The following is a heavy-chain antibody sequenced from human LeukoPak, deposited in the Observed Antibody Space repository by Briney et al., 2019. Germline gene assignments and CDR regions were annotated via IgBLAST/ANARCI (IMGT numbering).Heavy chain of an antibody. V-gene: IGHV3-21*04. CDR3: AKDFWSGYYQGDPFDY. D-gene: IGHD3-3*01. CDR1: GFTFSSYS. Sequence: PGGSLRLSCAASGFTFSSYSMNWVRQAPGKGLEWVSSISSSSSYIYYADSVKGRFTISRDNAKNSLYLQMNSLRAEDTAVYYCAKDFWSGYYQGDPFDYWGQGTLVTVSS. J-gene: IGHJ4*02. CDR2: ISSSSSYI.